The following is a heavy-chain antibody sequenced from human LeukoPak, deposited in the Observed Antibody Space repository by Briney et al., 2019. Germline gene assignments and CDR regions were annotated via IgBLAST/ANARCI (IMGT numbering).Heavy chain of an antibody. CDR1: GYTFTDYY. V-gene: IGHV1-2*02. Sequence: ASVKVSCKASGYTFTDYYLHWVRQAPGQGLEWMGWINPNSGGPNYAQKFQGRVTMTRDTSISTAYMEMSRLRSDDTAVYYCARDVSAGGTNWFDPWGQGTLVTVSS. J-gene: IGHJ5*02. CDR3: ARDVSAGGTNWFDP. D-gene: IGHD3-16*01. CDR2: INPNSGGP.